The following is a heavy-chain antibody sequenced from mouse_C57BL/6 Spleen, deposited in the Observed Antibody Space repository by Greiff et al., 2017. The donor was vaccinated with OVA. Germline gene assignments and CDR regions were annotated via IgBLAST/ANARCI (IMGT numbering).Heavy chain of an antibody. CDR1: GFTFNTYA. V-gene: IGHV10-3*01. CDR3: VRGYDYGYFDY. D-gene: IGHD2-4*01. J-gene: IGHJ2*01. CDR2: IRSKSSNNAT. Sequence: GGGLVQPKGSLKLSCAASGFTFNTYAMHWVRQAPGRGLEWVARIRSKSSNNATYYADSVKDRFTISRDDSQSMLYLQMNNLKTEDTAMYYCVRGYDYGYFDYWGESSTLTVSS.